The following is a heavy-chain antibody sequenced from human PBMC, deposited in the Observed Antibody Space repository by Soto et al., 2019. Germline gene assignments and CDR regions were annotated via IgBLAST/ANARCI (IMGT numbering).Heavy chain of an antibody. V-gene: IGHV4-4*07. CDR3: ASENEYYSNALAV. CDR1: GASISGHY. CDR2: LYSSGTS. Sequence: SETLSLTCSVSGASISGHYWAWLRQTAGEGLEWIGRLYSSGTSDYNPSLESRVTMSVDMSRNSFSLRLRSVTAADAAVYYCASENEYYSNALAVSGQGTTVTVSS. D-gene: IGHD2-15*01. J-gene: IGHJ6*02.